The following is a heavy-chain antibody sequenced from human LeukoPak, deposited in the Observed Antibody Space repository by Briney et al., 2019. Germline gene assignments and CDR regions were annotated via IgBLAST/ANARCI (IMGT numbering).Heavy chain of an antibody. J-gene: IGHJ4*02. D-gene: IGHD5-24*01. CDR1: GGSISSYY. CDR2: IYYSGST. CDR3: ARRGRDGYYFDY. V-gene: IGHV4-59*08. Sequence: SETLSLTCTVSGGSISSYYWSWIRQPPGKGLEWIGYIYYSGSTNYNPSLKSRVTISVDTSKNQFPLKLSSVTAADTAVYYCARRGRDGYYFDYWGQGTLVTVSS.